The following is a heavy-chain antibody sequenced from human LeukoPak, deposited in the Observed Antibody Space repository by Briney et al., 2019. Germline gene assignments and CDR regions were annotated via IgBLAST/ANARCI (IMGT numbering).Heavy chain of an antibody. CDR2: INPNSGGT. J-gene: IGHJ4*02. D-gene: IGHD3-22*01. CDR3: VSMGSYYDSSGYYY. V-gene: IGHV1-2*02. CDR1: GYTFTGYY. Sequence: RASVKVSCKASGYTFTGYYMHWVRQAPGQGLEWMGWINPNSGGTNYAQKFQGRVTMTRDTSISTAYMELSRLRSDDTAVYYCVSMGSYYDSSGYYYWGQGTLVTVSS.